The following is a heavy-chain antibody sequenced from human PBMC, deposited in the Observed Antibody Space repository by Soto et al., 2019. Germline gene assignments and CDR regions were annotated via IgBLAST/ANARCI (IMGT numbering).Heavy chain of an antibody. CDR3: ARDLGIATTITLDD. CDR2: ISSTGSPI. D-gene: IGHD5-12*01. Sequence: GGSLRLSCAASRVIFSTYGMNWVRLAPGKGLEWVSYISSTGSPIYYANSVKGRFTISRDNAKNLLYLQMNSLRAEDTAVYYCARDLGIATTITLDDWGLGSPVTVSS. J-gene: IGHJ4*02. V-gene: IGHV3-48*01. CDR1: RVIFSTYG.